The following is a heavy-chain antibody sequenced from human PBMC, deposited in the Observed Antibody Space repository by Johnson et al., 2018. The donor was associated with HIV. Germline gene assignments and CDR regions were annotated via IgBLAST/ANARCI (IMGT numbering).Heavy chain of an antibody. J-gene: IGHJ3*02. Sequence: VQLVESGGGVVQPGRSLRLSCAASGFNFSTYGMHWVRQAPGKGLEWVSAISGSGGSTYYADSVKGRFTISRDNSKNTLYLQMNSLRAEDTAVYYCAKGASITMIVAVVRAFDIWGQGTMVTVSS. V-gene: IGHV3-NL1*01. CDR3: AKGASITMIVAVVRAFDI. CDR1: GFNFSTYG. CDR2: ISGSGGST. D-gene: IGHD3-22*01.